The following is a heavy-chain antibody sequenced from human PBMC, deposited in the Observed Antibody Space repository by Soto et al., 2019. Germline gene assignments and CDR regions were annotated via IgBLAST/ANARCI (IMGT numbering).Heavy chain of an antibody. CDR2: ISSNGGST. J-gene: IGHJ4*02. CDR1: GFTFSSYA. Sequence: GGSLRLSCSASGFTFSSYAMHWVRQAPGKGLKYVSAISSNGGSTYYADSVKGRFTISRDSSKNTLYLQMSSLRAEDKGGVYLGKGKRGGYGGLGYWGQGTLVTGPS. V-gene: IGHV3-64D*08. CDR3: GKGKRGGYGGLGY. D-gene: IGHD5-12*01.